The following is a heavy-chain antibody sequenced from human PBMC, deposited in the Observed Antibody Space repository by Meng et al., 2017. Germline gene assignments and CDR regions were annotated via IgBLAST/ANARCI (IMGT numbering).Heavy chain of an antibody. CDR3: AKDLKWLLNTYFDY. D-gene: IGHD6-19*01. V-gene: IGHV3-23*01. CDR2: ISGSGGST. CDR1: GFTFSSYA. Sequence: GESLRLSCAASGFTFSSYAMSWVRQAPGKGLEWVSAISGSGGSTYYADSVKGRFTISRDNSKNTLYLQMNSLRAEDTAVYYCAKDLKWLLNTYFDYWGQGTLVTVSS. J-gene: IGHJ4*02.